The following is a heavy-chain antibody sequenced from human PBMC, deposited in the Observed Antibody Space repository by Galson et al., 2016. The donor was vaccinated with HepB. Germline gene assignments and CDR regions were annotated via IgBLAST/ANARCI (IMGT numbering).Heavy chain of an antibody. Sequence: SLRLSCAVSGFSFSSYWMHWVRQAPGKGLVWVSRISTDGNSLSHADFVKGRFNISRDNAKSTLYLQLNSLRAEDTAVYYCAREKVVSGSPLDAFDIWGQGTMVTVSS. J-gene: IGHJ3*02. CDR2: ISTDGNSL. D-gene: IGHD2-21*02. V-gene: IGHV3-74*01. CDR1: GFSFSSYW. CDR3: AREKVVSGSPLDAFDI.